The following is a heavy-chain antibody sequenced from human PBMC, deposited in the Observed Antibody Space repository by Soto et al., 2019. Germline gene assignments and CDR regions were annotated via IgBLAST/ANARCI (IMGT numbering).Heavy chain of an antibody. D-gene: IGHD1-26*01. Sequence: EVQLLESGGGLVQPGGSLRLSCAASGFTFSCCAMSWVRQAPGKGLEWVSTIHGDGDYTHYTYSVKGRFTISRDNSRNTLYLQMHSLSGDDTAVYYCVTNRGRGSYTNWSFASWGRGTLVTVSS. CDR3: VTNRGRGSYTNWSFAS. J-gene: IGHJ2*01. CDR2: IHGDGDYT. V-gene: IGHV3-23*01. CDR1: GFTFSCCA.